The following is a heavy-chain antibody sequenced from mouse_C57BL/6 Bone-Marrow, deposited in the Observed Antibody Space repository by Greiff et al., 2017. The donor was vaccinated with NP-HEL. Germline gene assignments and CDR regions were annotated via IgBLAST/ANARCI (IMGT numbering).Heavy chain of an antibody. CDR1: GYTFTNYW. J-gene: IGHJ1*03. D-gene: IGHD1-1*01. Sequence: VQLQQSGAELVRPGTSVKMSCKASGYTFTNYWIGWAKQRPGHGLEWIGDIYPGGGYTNYNEKFKGKATLTADKSSSTAYMQCSSLTSEDSAIYYCARGGTTVVPHWYFEVWGTGTTVTVSS. CDR2: IYPGGGYT. V-gene: IGHV1-63*01. CDR3: ARGGTTVVPHWYFEV.